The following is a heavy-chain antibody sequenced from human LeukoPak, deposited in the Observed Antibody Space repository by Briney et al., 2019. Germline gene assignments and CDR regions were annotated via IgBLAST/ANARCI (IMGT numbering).Heavy chain of an antibody. Sequence: PSETLSLTCTVSGGSISSGGYYWSWIRQHPGKGLEWIGYIYYSGSTYYNPSLKSRVTISVDTSKNQFSLKLSSVTAADTAVYYCARGVRWVPAAMGRLDWFDPWGQGTLVTVSS. CDR1: GGSISSGGYY. D-gene: IGHD2-2*01. CDR3: ARGVRWVPAAMGRLDWFDP. J-gene: IGHJ5*02. CDR2: IYYSGST. V-gene: IGHV4-31*03.